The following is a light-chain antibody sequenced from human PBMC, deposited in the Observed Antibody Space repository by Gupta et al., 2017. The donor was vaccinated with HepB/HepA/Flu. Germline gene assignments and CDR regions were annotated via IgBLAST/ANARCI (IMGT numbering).Light chain of an antibody. J-gene: IGLJ2*01. CDR3: ATWEDSPWSGV. V-gene: IGLV1-44*01. CDR1: SSNIGSNT. Sequence: QSVLTQPPSASGTPGQRVTISCSVSSSNIGSNTVNWYRQLPGTAPKLLIYNNNQRPSGVPDRFSVSKSGTSASVAIXGXQSEDEXDYYCATWEDSPWSGVFGGGTKLTVL. CDR2: NNN.